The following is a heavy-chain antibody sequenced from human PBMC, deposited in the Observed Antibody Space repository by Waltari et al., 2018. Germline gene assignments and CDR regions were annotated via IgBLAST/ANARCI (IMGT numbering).Heavy chain of an antibody. CDR3: AKDHDSSPRDY. Sequence: QVQLVESWGGVVPPGRSLRLSCSACGFTFSSSGMHWFRQAPGKGLEWVAVISYDGSNKYYADSVKGRFTISRDNSKNTLYLQMNSLRAEDTAVYYCAKDHDSSPRDYWGQGTLVTVSS. CDR1: GFTFSSSG. V-gene: IGHV3-30*18. J-gene: IGHJ4*02. D-gene: IGHD6-6*01. CDR2: ISYDGSNK.